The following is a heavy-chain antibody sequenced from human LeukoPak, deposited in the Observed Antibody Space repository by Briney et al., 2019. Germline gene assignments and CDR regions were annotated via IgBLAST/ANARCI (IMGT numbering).Heavy chain of an antibody. CDR1: GFTFSSYS. J-gene: IGHJ6*04. V-gene: IGHV3-48*01. D-gene: IGHD3-10*02. Sequence: GGSLRLSCAASGFTFSSYSMNWVRQAPGKGLEWVSYISSSSSTIYYADSVKGRFTISRDNAKNSLYLQMNSLRAEGTAVYYCAELGITMIGGVWGKGTTVTVSS. CDR3: AELGITMIGGV. CDR2: ISSSSSTI.